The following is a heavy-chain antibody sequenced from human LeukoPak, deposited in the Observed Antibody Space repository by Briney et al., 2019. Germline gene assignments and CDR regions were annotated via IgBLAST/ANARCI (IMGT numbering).Heavy chain of an antibody. Sequence: GGSLRLSCAASGFTFNIFAMNWVRQASGRGLEWVSTISGSGTSTYYADSVKGRFTISRDNSKNTLYLQINSLRDEDTAVYFCAKDQHGYDKPIDYWGQGTLVTVSS. CDR2: ISGSGTST. CDR1: GFTFNIFA. V-gene: IGHV3-23*01. J-gene: IGHJ4*02. CDR3: AKDQHGYDKPIDY. D-gene: IGHD5-12*01.